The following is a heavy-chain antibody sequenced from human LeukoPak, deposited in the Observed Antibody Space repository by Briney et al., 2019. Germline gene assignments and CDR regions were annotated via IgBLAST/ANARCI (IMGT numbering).Heavy chain of an antibody. J-gene: IGHJ1*01. V-gene: IGHV3-7*01. CDR1: GFIFSNYW. Sequence: GGALRLSCAASGFIFSNYWMSWVRQAPGKGLEWVANIKQDGSEKYYVDSVKGRFTISRDNAKSSLFLQLNSLRAEDTAVYYCARERGYYDNSGYLPTTYFQHWGQGTLVTVSS. CDR2: IKQDGSEK. D-gene: IGHD3-22*01. CDR3: ARERGYYDNSGYLPTTYFQH.